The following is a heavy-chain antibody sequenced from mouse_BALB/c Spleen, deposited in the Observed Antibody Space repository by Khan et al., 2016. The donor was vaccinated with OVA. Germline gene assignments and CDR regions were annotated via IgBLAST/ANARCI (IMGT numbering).Heavy chain of an antibody. Sequence: EVELVESGGGLVQPGGSLKLSCAASGITLSSYGMSWVRQTPDKRLELVATINRNGGSTYYPDSVKGRFTISRDKSKNTLYLQMSSLKSEDTAMYYCARMARTINWGQGTTLTVSS. CDR3: ARMARTIN. CDR1: GITLSSYG. V-gene: IGHV5-6-3*01. CDR2: INRNGGST. J-gene: IGHJ2*01.